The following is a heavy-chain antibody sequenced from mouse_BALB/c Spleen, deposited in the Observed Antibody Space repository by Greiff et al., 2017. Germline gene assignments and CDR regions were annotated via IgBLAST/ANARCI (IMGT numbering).Heavy chain of an antibody. CDR3: ARGVYYGSGAYAMDY. CDR1: GYSITSDYA. D-gene: IGHD1-1*01. CDR2: ISYSGST. J-gene: IGHJ4*01. V-gene: IGHV3-2*02. Sequence: VQLKESGPGLVKPSQSLSLTCTVTGYSITSDYAWNWIRQFPGNKLEWMGYISYSGSTSYNPSLKSRISITRDTSKNQFFLQLNSVTTEDTATYYCARGVYYGSGAYAMDYWGQGTSVTVSS.